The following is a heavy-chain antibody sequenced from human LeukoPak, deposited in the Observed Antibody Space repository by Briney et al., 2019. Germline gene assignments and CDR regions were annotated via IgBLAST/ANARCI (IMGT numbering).Heavy chain of an antibody. CDR2: IYYSGST. V-gene: IGHV4-59*01. Sequence: PSETLSLTCTVSGGSISSYYWSWIRQPPGKGLEWIGYIYYSGSTNYNPSLKSRVTISVDTSKNQFSLKLSSVTAADTAVYYCARVSFGSGSYLDYWGQGTLVTVSS. CDR1: GGSISSYY. J-gene: IGHJ4*02. D-gene: IGHD3-10*01. CDR3: ARVSFGSGSYLDY.